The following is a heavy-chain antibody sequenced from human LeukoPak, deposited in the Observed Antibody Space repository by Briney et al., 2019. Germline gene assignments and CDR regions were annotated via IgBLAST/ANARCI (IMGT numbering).Heavy chain of an antibody. D-gene: IGHD6-13*01. J-gene: IGHJ6*03. CDR1: GGSISSGSYY. V-gene: IGHV4-61*02. Sequence: SQTLSLTCTVSGGSISSGSYYWSWIRQPAGKGLEWIGRIYTSGSTTYNPSLKSRVTISVDTSKNQFSLKLSSVTAADTAVYYCARDRGTESSSWYGDREYYYYYYYMDVWGKGTTVTISS. CDR2: IYTSGST. CDR3: ARDRGTESSSWYGDREYYYYYYYMDV.